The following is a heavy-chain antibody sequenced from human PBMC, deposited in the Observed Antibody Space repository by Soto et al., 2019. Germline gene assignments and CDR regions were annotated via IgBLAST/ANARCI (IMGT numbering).Heavy chain of an antibody. CDR2: MNPGSGDT. J-gene: IGHJ5*02. Sequence: ASVKVSCKASGYSFTNNDVTWVRQATGQGLEWMGWMNPGSGDTGYAQKFQGRVTMTRDISIATAYMELSSLRSDDTAIYYCTRMATFGSLNWFDPWGQGTLVTVSS. D-gene: IGHD3-16*01. CDR1: GYSFTNND. V-gene: IGHV1-8*01. CDR3: TRMATFGSLNWFDP.